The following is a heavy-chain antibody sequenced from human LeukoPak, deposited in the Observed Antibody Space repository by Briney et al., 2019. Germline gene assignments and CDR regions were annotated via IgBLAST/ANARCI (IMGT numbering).Heavy chain of an antibody. Sequence: GGSLRLSCAASGFTVSSNYMSWVRQAPGKGLKWVSVIYSGGSTYYADSVKGRFTISRDNSKNTLYLQMNSLRAEDTAVYYCARVYKWLVLTFYYYYMDVWGKGTTVTVSS. CDR1: GFTVSSNY. V-gene: IGHV3-53*01. CDR2: IYSGGST. J-gene: IGHJ6*03. CDR3: ARVYKWLVLTFYYYYMDV. D-gene: IGHD6-19*01.